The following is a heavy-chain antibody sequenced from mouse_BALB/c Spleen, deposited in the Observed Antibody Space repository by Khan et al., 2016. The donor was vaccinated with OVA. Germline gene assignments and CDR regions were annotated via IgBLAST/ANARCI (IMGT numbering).Heavy chain of an antibody. CDR2: IWSAGST. V-gene: IGHV2-2*02. J-gene: IGHJ3*01. D-gene: IGHD2-4*01. Sequence: QVRLQQSGPGLVQPSQSLSITCTVSGFSLNNYSVHWVRQSPGKGLEWLGVIWSAGSTDYNAAFISRLTISKDNSRSQVFFKMNSLQPNDTCRYYCARRGYDYGRGALFAYWGQGTLVTVSA. CDR1: GFSLNNYS. CDR3: ARRGYDYGRGALFAY.